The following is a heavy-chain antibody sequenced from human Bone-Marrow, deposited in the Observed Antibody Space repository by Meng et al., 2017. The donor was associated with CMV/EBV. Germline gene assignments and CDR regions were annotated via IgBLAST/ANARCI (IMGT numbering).Heavy chain of an antibody. CDR1: GFTFSGYE. CDR3: ARDYDFWSAYDF. J-gene: IGHJ4*02. D-gene: IGHD3-3*01. CDR2: ISSSATTI. Sequence: GESLKISCAASGFTFSGYEMNWVRQAPGMGLDWVSYISSSATTIHYADSVKGRFTISRDNAKSSLYLQMNSLRAEDTGVYYCARDYDFWSAYDFCGQGTLVTVSS. V-gene: IGHV3-48*03.